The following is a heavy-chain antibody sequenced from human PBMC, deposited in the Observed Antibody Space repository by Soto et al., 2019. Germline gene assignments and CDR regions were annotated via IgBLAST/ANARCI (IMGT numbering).Heavy chain of an antibody. CDR2: IIPISGTA. Sequence: QVQLVQSGAEVKKPGSSVKVSCKASGGTFSSYAISWVRQAPGQGLEWMGGIIPISGTANYAQKFQGRVTITADESTSEAYKELSRLRAEDTAVYYCARSQGSSTSLEIYYYYYYGMDVWGQGTTVTVSS. CDR3: ARSQGSSTSLEIYYYYYYGMDV. D-gene: IGHD2-2*01. J-gene: IGHJ6*02. V-gene: IGHV1-69*01. CDR1: GGTFSSYA.